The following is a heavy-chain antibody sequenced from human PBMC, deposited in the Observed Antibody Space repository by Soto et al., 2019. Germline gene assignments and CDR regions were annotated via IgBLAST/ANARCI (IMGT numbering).Heavy chain of an antibody. D-gene: IGHD2-8*01. V-gene: IGHV1-69*01. CDR2: IIPIFGTA. CDR1: GGTFSSYA. J-gene: IGHJ4*02. Sequence: QVQLVQSGAEVKKPGSSVKVSCKASGGTFSSYAISWVRQAPGQGLEWMGGIIPIFGTANYAQKFQGRVTITADESTSTAYMELSSLRCEDTAVYYCARGGPLMVYASRYFDYWGQGTLVTVSS. CDR3: ARGGPLMVYASRYFDY.